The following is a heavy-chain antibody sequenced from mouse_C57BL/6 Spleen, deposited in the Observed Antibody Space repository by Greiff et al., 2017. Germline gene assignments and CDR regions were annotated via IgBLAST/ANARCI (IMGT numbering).Heavy chain of an antibody. CDR3: ERTAYGNYGEAMDY. J-gene: IGHJ4*01. V-gene: IGHV1-52*01. D-gene: IGHD2-1*01. CDR1: GYTFTSYW. Sequence: QVQLQQPGAELVRPGSSVKLSCKASGYTFTSYWMHWVKQRPIQGLEWIGNIDPSDSETHYNQKFKDKATLTVDKSSSTAYMQLSSLTSEDSAVYSSERTAYGNYGEAMDYWGQGTSVTVSS. CDR2: IDPSDSET.